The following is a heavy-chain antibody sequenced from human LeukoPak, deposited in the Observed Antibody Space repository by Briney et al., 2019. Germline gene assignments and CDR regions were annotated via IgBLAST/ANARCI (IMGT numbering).Heavy chain of an antibody. CDR1: GGSISSSSYY. V-gene: IGHV4-39*01. J-gene: IGHJ4*02. D-gene: IGHD1-26*01. CDR3: ARHGSGPVGATNY. CDR2: IYYTGGT. Sequence: KPSETLSLTCTVSGGSISSSSYYWGWIRQPPGKGLEWIGSIYYTGGTYYNPSLKSRVTISVDTSKNQFSLNLSAVTAADTAVYYCARHGSGPVGATNYWGQGTLVTVSS.